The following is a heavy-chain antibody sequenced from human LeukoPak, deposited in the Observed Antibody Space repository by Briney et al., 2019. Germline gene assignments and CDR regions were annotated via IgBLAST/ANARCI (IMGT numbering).Heavy chain of an antibody. CDR2: ISGSGGST. CDR3: AKDLFEVAVAGIVY. J-gene: IGHJ4*02. D-gene: IGHD6-19*01. CDR1: GFTFSSYA. V-gene: IGHV3-23*01. Sequence: GGSLRPSCAASGFTFSSYAMSWVRQAPGKGLEWVSAISGSGGSTYYADSVKGRFTISRDNSKNTLYLQMNSLRAEDTAVYYCAKDLFEVAVAGIVYWGQGTLVTVSS.